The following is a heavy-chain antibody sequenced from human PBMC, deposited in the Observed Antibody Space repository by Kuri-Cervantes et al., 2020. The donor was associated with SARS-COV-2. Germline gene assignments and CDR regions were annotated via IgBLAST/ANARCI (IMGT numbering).Heavy chain of an antibody. Sequence: GESLKISCAASGFSFNDYAVNWVRQAPGKGLVWVSRINSDGSTTNYADSVKGRFTISRDNAKNMLYLQMNSLRAEDTAVYYCARHTQGDNWGQGTLVTVSS. J-gene: IGHJ4*02. V-gene: IGHV3-74*01. CDR2: INSDGSTT. CDR1: GFSFNDYA. CDR3: ARHTQGDN.